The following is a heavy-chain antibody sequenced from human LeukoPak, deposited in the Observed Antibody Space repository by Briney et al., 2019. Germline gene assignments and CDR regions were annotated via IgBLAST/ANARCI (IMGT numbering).Heavy chain of an antibody. CDR3: ARVSLPNYYGSGSYDGGDY. CDR2: IYYSGST. Sequence: PSETLSLTCTVSGGSISSGGYYWSWIRQHPGKGLEWIGYIYYSGSTYYNPSLKSRVTISVDTSKNQFSLKLSSVTAADTAVYYCARVSLPNYYGSGSYDGGDYWGQGTLVTVS. V-gene: IGHV4-31*03. J-gene: IGHJ4*02. D-gene: IGHD3-10*01. CDR1: GGSISSGGYY.